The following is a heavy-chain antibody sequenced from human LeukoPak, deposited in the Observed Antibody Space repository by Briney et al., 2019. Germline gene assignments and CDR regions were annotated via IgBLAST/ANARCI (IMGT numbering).Heavy chain of an antibody. CDR1: GFSFSSYS. Sequence: GDSMRLSCSAAGFSFSSYSMNWVRQAPGKGLEWVSSISSSSSYIYYADSVKGRFTISRDNAKNSLYLQMNSLRAEDTAVYYCARDSDFWSGYYSTYYYYGMDVWGQGTTVTVSS. J-gene: IGHJ6*02. D-gene: IGHD3-3*01. V-gene: IGHV3-21*01. CDR3: ARDSDFWSGYYSTYYYYGMDV. CDR2: ISSSSSYI.